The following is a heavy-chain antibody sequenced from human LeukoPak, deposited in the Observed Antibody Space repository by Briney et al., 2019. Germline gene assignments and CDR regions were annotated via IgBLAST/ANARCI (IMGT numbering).Heavy chain of an antibody. Sequence: GGSLRLSCAASGFTFSSYAMSWVRQAPGKGLEWVSAISGSGGSTYYADSVKGRFTISRDNSKNTLYLQMNSLRAEDTAVYYCAKGGYGSGYPYYFDYWGQGTLVTVSS. CDR2: ISGSGGST. CDR3: AKGGYGSGYPYYFDY. CDR1: GFTFSSYA. V-gene: IGHV3-23*01. J-gene: IGHJ4*02. D-gene: IGHD3-10*01.